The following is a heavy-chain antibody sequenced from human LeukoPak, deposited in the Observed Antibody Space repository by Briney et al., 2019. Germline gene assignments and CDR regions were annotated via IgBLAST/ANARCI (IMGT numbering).Heavy chain of an antibody. D-gene: IGHD3-22*01. V-gene: IGHV3-23*01. CDR2: ISDSGGST. CDR1: GITLSNYG. J-gene: IGHJ4*02. Sequence: GGSLRLSCAVSGITLSNYGMSWVRQAPGKGLEWVAGISDSGGSTNYAGSVRGRFTISRDNPKNTLYLQMNSLRAEDTAVYFCAKRGVVIRVILVGFHKEAYYFDSWGQGALVTVSS. CDR3: AKRGVVIRVILVGFHKEAYYFDS.